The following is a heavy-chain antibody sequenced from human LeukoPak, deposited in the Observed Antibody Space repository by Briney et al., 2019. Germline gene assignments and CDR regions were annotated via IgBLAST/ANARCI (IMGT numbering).Heavy chain of an antibody. CDR2: IYYSGST. D-gene: IGHD3-10*01. J-gene: IGHJ4*02. Sequence: SQTLSLTCTVSGGSISSGGYYWSWIRQHPGKGLEWIGYIYYSGSTYYNPSLKSRVTISVDTSKNQFSLKLSSVTAEDTAVYYCAKDFESGDYFDYWGQGTLVTVSS. CDR1: GGSISSGGYY. V-gene: IGHV4-31*03. CDR3: AKDFESGDYFDY.